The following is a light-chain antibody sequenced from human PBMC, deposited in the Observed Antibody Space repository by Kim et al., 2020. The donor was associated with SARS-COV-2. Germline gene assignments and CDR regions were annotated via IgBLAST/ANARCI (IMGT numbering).Light chain of an antibody. V-gene: IGKV3-20*01. CDR2: GAS. CDR1: QSVSSSY. J-gene: IGKJ1*01. Sequence: PGERATPSCRARQSVSSSYLAWYQQKPGQAPRLLIYGASSRATGIPDRFSGSGSGTDFTLTISTLETEDFVVYYCQQYALSPRTFGQGTKVDIK. CDR3: QQYALSPRT.